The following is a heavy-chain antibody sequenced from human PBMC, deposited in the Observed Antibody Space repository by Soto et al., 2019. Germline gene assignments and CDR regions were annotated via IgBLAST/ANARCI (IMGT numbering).Heavy chain of an antibody. D-gene: IGHD1-7*01. CDR3: ARLAGQKNSRFEP. V-gene: IGHV1-2*07. Sequence: ASVKVSCKASGYSFTKYHMHWVRQAPGQGLEWMGWINPGSGVTNQAHKFQGRVTMTRDTSITTTYMELNSLTSDDPAVYYCARLAGQKNSRFEPWGQGALVIVCS. CDR1: GYSFTKYH. J-gene: IGHJ1*01. CDR2: INPGSGVT.